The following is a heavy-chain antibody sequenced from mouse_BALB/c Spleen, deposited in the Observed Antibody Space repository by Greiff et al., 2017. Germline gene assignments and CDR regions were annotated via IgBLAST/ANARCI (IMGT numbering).Heavy chain of an antibody. Sequence: EVMLVESGGGLVKPGGSLKLSCAASGFAFSSSDMSWVRQTPEKRLEWVAYISSGGGSTYYPDTVKGRFTISRDNAKNTLYLQMSSLKSEDTAMYYWARQYYGYETWLAYWGQGTLVTVSA. J-gene: IGHJ3*01. D-gene: IGHD1-2*01. V-gene: IGHV5-12-1*01. CDR2: ISSGGGST. CDR3: ARQYYGYETWLAY. CDR1: GFAFSSSD.